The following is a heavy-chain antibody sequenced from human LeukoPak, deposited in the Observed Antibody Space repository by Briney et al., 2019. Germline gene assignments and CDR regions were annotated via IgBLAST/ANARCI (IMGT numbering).Heavy chain of an antibody. CDR3: AREGYYYVWESYSGAFDI. CDR2: IWFDGSKK. V-gene: IGHV3-33*01. CDR1: GFTFSSYG. D-gene: IGHD3-16*01. Sequence: GGSLRLSCATSGFTFSSYGMHWVRQAPGKGLEWVAVIWFDGSKKNYADSVKGRFTISRDNSKNTLYLQMNSLRAEDTALYYCAREGYYYVWESYSGAFDIWGQGTMVTVSS. J-gene: IGHJ3*02.